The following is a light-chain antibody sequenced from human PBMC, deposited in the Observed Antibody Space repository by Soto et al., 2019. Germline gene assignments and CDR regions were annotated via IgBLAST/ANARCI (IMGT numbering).Light chain of an antibody. J-gene: IGKJ1*01. CDR3: QQYSTYSRA. CDR1: QNINDL. Sequence: DIQMTQSPSTLSASVGDRVTITCRASQNINDLLAWYQQKPGKAPNLLIYKASSLESGVPSRFSGSGYGTEFTLTISSLQPDDFATFYCQQYSTYSRAFGQGTK. CDR2: KAS. V-gene: IGKV1-5*03.